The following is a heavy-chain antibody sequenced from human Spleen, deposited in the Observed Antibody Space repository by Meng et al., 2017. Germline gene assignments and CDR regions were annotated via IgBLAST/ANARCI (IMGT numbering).Heavy chain of an antibody. V-gene: IGHV1-2*06. CDR2: INPNSGDT. CDR1: GYTLSSDG. Sequence: QAQPVQSGAEVKKPGASVKVSCEASGYTLSSDGFSWVRQAPGQGLEWMGRINPNSGDTNYAQKFQGRVTMTRDTSISTAYMELSRLISDDTAVYYCARDASCDHWGQGTLVTVSS. CDR3: ARDASCDH. J-gene: IGHJ4*02. D-gene: IGHD3-16*02.